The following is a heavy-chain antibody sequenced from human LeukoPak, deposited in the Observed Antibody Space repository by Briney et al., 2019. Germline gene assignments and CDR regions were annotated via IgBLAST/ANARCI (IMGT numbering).Heavy chain of an antibody. J-gene: IGHJ4*02. Sequence: GGSLRLSCAATGFTFSTYAISWVRQAPGKGLEWVSAISGSGGTTYYADSVKGRFTISRDNSKNTLYLQMNSLRAEDTAVYYCAKDRTGVTRGVDYWGQGTLVTVSS. CDR2: ISGSGGTT. CDR1: GFTFSTYA. V-gene: IGHV3-23*01. D-gene: IGHD4-23*01. CDR3: AKDRTGVTRGVDY.